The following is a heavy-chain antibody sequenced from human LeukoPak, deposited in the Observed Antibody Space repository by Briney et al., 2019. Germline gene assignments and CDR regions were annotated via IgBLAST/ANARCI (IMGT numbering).Heavy chain of an antibody. CDR3: ARMFLDRAVIDY. CDR2: IYYSGST. Sequence: SQTLSLTCTVSGGSISSGGYYWSWVRQHPGTGLEWLGYIYYSGSTYYNPSLKSRVTISVDTSKNQFSLKLSSVTAADTAVYYCARMFLDRAVIDYWGQGTLVTVSS. J-gene: IGHJ4*02. CDR1: GGSISSGGYY. D-gene: IGHD3-16*02. V-gene: IGHV4-31*03.